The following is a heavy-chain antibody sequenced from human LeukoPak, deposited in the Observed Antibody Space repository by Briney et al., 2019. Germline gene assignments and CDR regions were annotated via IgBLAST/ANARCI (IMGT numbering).Heavy chain of an antibody. D-gene: IGHD2-2*01. CDR3: ASGHCSSTSCIYYYYMDV. V-gene: IGHV1-69*05. CDR2: IIPIFGTA. J-gene: IGHJ6*03. CDR1: GGTFSSYA. Sequence: ASVKVSCKASGGTFSSYAISWVRQTPGQGLEWMGGIIPIFGTANYAQKFQGRVTITTDESTSTAYMELSSLRSEDTAVYYCASGHCSSTSCIYYYYMDVWGKGTTVTVSS.